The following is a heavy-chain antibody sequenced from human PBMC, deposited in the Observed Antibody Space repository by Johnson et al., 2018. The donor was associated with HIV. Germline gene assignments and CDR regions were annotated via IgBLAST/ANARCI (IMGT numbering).Heavy chain of an antibody. V-gene: IGHV3-23*04. CDR3: ARDDLGNPFSSYDAFDI. CDR2: ISSSGGNT. CDR1: GFTFSSYA. D-gene: IGHD6-13*01. J-gene: IGHJ3*02. Sequence: VQLVESGGGLVQPGGSLRLSCAVSGFTFSSYAMSWVRQAPGKGLECVSSISSSGGNTYYADSVKGRFTISRDNSKNTLYLQMNSLRAEDTAVYYCARDDLGNPFSSYDAFDIWGQGTMVTVSS.